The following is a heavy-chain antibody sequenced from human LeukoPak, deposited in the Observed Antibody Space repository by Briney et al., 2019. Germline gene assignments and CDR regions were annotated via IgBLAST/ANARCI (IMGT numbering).Heavy chain of an antibody. V-gene: IGHV4-39*07. CDR2: IYYSGKT. CDR1: GDSITSGSYY. D-gene: IGHD2-21*02. CDR3: ARERSTVTPPRPDAFDI. Sequence: SETLSLTCTVSGDSITSGSYYWGWIRQPPGRELEWIGSIYYSGKTYYNPSLKSRVTILIDTSNNEFSLTLTSVTAADTAIYYCARERSTVTPPRPDAFDIWGQGTMVTVSS. J-gene: IGHJ3*02.